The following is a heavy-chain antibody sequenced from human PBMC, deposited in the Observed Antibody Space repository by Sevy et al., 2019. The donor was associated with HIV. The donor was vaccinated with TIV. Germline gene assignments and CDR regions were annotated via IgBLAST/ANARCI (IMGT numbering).Heavy chain of an antibody. D-gene: IGHD2-15*01. CDR2: ISSSSGTI. CDR3: ASNVDGGS. CDR1: GFTFSSYS. Sequence: GGSLRLSCAASGFTFSSYSMNWVRQAPGKGLNWFSYISSSSGTIYYAGSVRGRFTISRDNAKKSLYLQMNSLRAEDTAVYYCASNVDGGSWGQGTLVTVSS. J-gene: IGHJ5*02. V-gene: IGHV3-48*01.